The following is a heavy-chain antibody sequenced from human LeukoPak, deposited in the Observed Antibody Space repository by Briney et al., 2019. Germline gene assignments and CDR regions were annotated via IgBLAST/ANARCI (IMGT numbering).Heavy chain of an antibody. CDR1: GFTFGDYA. J-gene: IGHJ1*01. D-gene: IGHD2-21*02. Sequence: GKSLRLSCTASGFTFGDYAMSWVRQAPGKGLEWVGFIRSKAYGGTTEYAASVKGRFTISRDDSKSIAYLQMNSLKTEDTAVYYCTRDHAAYCGGDCYSHFQHWGQGTLVTVSS. CDR2: IRSKAYGGTT. CDR3: TRDHAAYCGGDCYSHFQH. V-gene: IGHV3-49*04.